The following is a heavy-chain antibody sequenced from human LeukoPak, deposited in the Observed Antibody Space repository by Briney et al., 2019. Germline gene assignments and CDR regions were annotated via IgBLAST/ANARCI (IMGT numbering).Heavy chain of an antibody. D-gene: IGHD3-22*01. CDR3: ARGFQYYYDGSFDY. CDR1: GFTFSSYG. J-gene: IGHJ4*02. Sequence: PGGSLRLSCAASGFTFSSYGMHWVRQAPGKGLEWVAVIWYDGSNKYYADSVKGRFTISRDNSKNTLYLQMNSLRAEDTAVYYCARGFQYYYDGSFDYWGQGTLVTVSS. CDR2: IWYDGSNK. V-gene: IGHV3-33*01.